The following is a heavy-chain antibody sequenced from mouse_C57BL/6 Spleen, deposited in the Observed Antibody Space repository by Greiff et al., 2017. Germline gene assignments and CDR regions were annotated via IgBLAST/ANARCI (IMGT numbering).Heavy chain of an antibody. CDR1: GFTFSDYG. V-gene: IGHV5-17*01. J-gene: IGHJ4*01. Sequence: EVQGVESGGGLVKPGGSLKLSCAASGFTFSDYGMHWVRQAPEKGLEWVAYISSGSSTIYYADTVKGRFTISRDNAKNTLFLQMTSLRSEDTAMYYCARPLYYGNYDAMDYWGQGTSVTVSS. D-gene: IGHD2-1*01. CDR2: ISSGSSTI. CDR3: ARPLYYGNYDAMDY.